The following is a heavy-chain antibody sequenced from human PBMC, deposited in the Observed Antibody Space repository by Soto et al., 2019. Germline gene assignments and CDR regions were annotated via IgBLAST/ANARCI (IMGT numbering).Heavy chain of an antibody. CDR3: TKEGPHYYDSSGYYYASFFDY. V-gene: IGHV3-15*07. CDR2: IKSKTDGGTT. J-gene: IGHJ4*02. Sequence: VQLVESGGGLVQPGGSLRLSCAASGFTFSNAWMNWVRQAPGKGLEWVGRIKSKTDGGTTDYAAPVKGRFTISRDDSKNTLYLQMNSLKTEDTAVYYCTKEGPHYYDSSGYYYASFFDYWGQGTLVTVSS. CDR1: GFTFSNAW. D-gene: IGHD3-22*01.